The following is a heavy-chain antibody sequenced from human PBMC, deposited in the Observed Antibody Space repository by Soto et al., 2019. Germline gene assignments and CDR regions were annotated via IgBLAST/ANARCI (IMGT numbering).Heavy chain of an antibody. CDR1: GGSISSGGYS. D-gene: IGHD2-15*01. CDR2: IYHSGST. CDR3: ARSSEIGGWCSGGSCYPTSGELDY. V-gene: IGHV4-30-2*01. Sequence: QLQLQESGSGLVKPSQTLSLTCAVSGGSISSGGYSWSWIRQPPGKGLEWIGYIYHSGSTYYNPSLKSRVTISVDRYKNQFSLKLSSVTAADTAVYYCARSSEIGGWCSGGSCYPTSGELDYWGQGTLVTVSS. J-gene: IGHJ4*02.